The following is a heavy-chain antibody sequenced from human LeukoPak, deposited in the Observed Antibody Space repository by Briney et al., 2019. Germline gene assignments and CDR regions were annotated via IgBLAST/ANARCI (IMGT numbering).Heavy chain of an antibody. D-gene: IGHD6-19*01. CDR1: GGSIGSSSYY. V-gene: IGHV4-39*01. CDR2: IYYSGST. CDR3: ARRVAVADYYFDY. J-gene: IGHJ4*02. Sequence: PSETLSLTCTVSGGSIGSSSYYWGWIRQPPGKGLEWIGSIYYSGSTYYNPSLKSRVTISVDTSKNQFSLKLSSVTAADTAVYYCARRVAVADYYFDYWGQGTLVTASS.